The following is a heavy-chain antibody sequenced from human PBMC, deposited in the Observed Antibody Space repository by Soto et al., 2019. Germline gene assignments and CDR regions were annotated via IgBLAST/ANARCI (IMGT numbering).Heavy chain of an antibody. J-gene: IGHJ4*02. CDR1: GGSVSSGSYY. Sequence: TCTVSGGSVSSGSYYWSWIRQPPGKGLEWIGYIYYSGSTNYNPSLKSRVTISVDTSKNQFSLKLSSVTAADTAVYYCARRSDYPYYYDSSGYFEYWGQGTLVTVSS. D-gene: IGHD3-22*01. V-gene: IGHV4-61*01. CDR2: IYYSGST. CDR3: ARRSDYPYYYDSSGYFEY.